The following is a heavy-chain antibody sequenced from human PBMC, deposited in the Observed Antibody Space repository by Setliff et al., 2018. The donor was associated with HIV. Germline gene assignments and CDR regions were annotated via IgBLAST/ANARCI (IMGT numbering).Heavy chain of an antibody. CDR3: SKQYCGGDCYSDSDYYMDV. D-gene: IGHD2-21*01. V-gene: IGHV4-61*09. CDR1: GGSISRGHYY. CDR2: IYSSGST. J-gene: IGHJ6*03. Sequence: SETLSLTCTVSGGSISRGHYYWSWIRQPAGKGLEWIGHIYSSGSTNYNPSLKSRVTRSVDTSKNQFSMKLSSVTAADTAVYYCSKQYCGGDCYSDSDYYMDVWGKGTTVTVSS.